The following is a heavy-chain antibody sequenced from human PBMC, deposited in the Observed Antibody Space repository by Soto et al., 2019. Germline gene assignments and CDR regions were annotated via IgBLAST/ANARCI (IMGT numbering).Heavy chain of an antibody. J-gene: IGHJ4*02. CDR1: GFTFSNAW. V-gene: IGHV3-15*01. CDR3: TTDVARGYDYIWGSYLTVNY. D-gene: IGHD3-16*02. Sequence: GGSLRLSCAASGFTFSNAWMSWVRQAPGKGLEWVGRIKSKTDGGTTDYAAPVKGRFTISRDDSKNTLYLQMNSLKTEDTAVYYCTTDVARGYDYIWGSYLTVNYWGQGTLVTVSS. CDR2: IKSKTDGGTT.